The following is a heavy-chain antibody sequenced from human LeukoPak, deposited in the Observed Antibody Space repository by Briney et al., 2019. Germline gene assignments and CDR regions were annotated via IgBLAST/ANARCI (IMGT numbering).Heavy chain of an antibody. D-gene: IGHD3-22*01. Sequence: ASVKVSCKDSVCTFSSYAISWVRQAPGQGLEWMGGIIPIFGTANYAQKFQGRVTITADESTSTAYMELSSLRSEDTAVYYCARDRGLDYYDSSGFDYWGQGTLVTVSS. CDR1: VCTFSSYA. J-gene: IGHJ4*02. V-gene: IGHV1-69*13. CDR3: ARDRGLDYYDSSGFDY. CDR2: IIPIFGTA.